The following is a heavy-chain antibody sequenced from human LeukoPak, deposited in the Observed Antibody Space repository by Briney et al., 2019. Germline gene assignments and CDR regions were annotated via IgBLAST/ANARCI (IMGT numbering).Heavy chain of an antibody. V-gene: IGHV3-64*01. J-gene: IGHJ3*02. CDR2: ISNNGGST. D-gene: IGHD3-10*01. Sequence: GGSLRLSCAASGFTFSYYAMHWVRQAPGKGLEYVSSISNNGGSTDYANSVKGRFTISRDNSKTTLYLQMGSLRAEDMAVYYCAREGVSRGYTFDIWGQGTMVTVSS. CDR3: AREGVSRGYTFDI. CDR1: GFTFSYYA.